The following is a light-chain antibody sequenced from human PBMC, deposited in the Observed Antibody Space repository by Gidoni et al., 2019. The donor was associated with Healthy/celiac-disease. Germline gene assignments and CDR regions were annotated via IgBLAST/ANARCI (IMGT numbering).Light chain of an antibody. CDR1: QSVSSY. Sequence: EIVLTQSPATLSLSPWERATLSCRASQSVSSYLAWYQQKPGPAPRLLIYDASNRATGIHARFSGSGSGTDFTLTIRSLEPEDFAVYYCQQRSNWWTFGQGTKVEIK. J-gene: IGKJ1*01. CDR2: DAS. CDR3: QQRSNWWT. V-gene: IGKV3-11*01.